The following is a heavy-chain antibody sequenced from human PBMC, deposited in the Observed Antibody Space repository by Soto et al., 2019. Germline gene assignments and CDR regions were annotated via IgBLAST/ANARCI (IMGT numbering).Heavy chain of an antibody. CDR1: GYTFITYG. Sequence: QVQLVQSGAEVKKPGASVKVSCKASGYTFITYGINWVRQAPGQGLEWMGWISPYNGNTKYLPKPRDRVTMTADTATTTVYMEVKSLRSDDTAVYYCARDAESGTYYNNWFDPWGQGTLVSVSS. CDR3: ARDAESGTYYNNWFDP. CDR2: ISPYNGNT. V-gene: IGHV1-18*04. D-gene: IGHD1-26*01. J-gene: IGHJ5*02.